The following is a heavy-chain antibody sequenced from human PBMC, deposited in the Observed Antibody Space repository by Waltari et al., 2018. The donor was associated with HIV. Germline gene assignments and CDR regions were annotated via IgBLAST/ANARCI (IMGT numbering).Heavy chain of an antibody. Sequence: QLQLQESGPGLVKPSETLSLTCTVSGGSISTSSYYWGWIRQPPGTGLEWIGSIYYSGSIYYNPSLKSRITISVDTSKNQFSLRLISVTAADTAVYYCARDPYRGFSYGTDNWFDPWGQGTLVTVSS. CDR3: ARDPYRGFSYGTDNWFDP. J-gene: IGHJ5*02. CDR1: GGSISTSSYY. D-gene: IGHD5-18*01. V-gene: IGHV4-39*07. CDR2: IYYSGSI.